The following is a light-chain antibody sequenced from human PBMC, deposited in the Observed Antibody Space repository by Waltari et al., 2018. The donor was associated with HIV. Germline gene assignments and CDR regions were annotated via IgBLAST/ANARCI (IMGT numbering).Light chain of an antibody. J-gene: IGKJ2*03. CDR2: WAS. CDR3: QQWRS. Sequence: DIVMTQSPDSLAVSLGERAPLNCKSSQSVLYSSNNKNYLAWYQQKPGQPPKLRIYWASTRESGVPDRFSGSGSGTDFTLTISSLQAEDVAVYYCQQWRSFGQGTKLEIK. CDR1: QSVLYSSNNKNY. V-gene: IGKV4-1*01.